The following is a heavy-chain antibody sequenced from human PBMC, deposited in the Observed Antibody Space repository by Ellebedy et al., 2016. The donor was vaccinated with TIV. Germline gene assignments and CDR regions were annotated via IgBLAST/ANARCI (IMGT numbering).Heavy chain of an antibody. J-gene: IGHJ4*02. D-gene: IGHD1-26*01. Sequence: SVKVSCXASGGTFSSYAISWVRQAPGQGLEWMGGIIPIFGTANYAQKFQGRVTITADESTSTAYMELSSLRSEDTAVYYCARVFPGATTHFDYWGQGTLVTVSS. V-gene: IGHV1-69*13. CDR3: ARVFPGATTHFDY. CDR1: GGTFSSYA. CDR2: IIPIFGTA.